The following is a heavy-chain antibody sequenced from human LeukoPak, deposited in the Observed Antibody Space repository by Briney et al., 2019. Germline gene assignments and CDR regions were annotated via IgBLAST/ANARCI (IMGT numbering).Heavy chain of an antibody. CDR2: IYYSGTT. J-gene: IGHJ4*02. CDR3: ARRRGRGYDLPSKYYFDY. Sequence: SETLSLTCTVSGGSISSYYWSWIRQPPGKGLEWIGYIYYSGTTNYNPSLKSRVTISVDTSRNQFSLKLSSVTAADTAVYYCARRRGRGYDLPSKYYFDYWGQGTLVTVSS. D-gene: IGHD5-12*01. CDR1: GGSISSYY. V-gene: IGHV4-59*08.